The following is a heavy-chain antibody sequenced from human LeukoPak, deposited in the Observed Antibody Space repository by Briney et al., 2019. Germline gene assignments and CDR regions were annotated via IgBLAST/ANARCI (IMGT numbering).Heavy chain of an antibody. V-gene: IGHV4-39*01. D-gene: IGHD2-2*01. CDR3: ARPQPAARERDAFDI. J-gene: IGHJ3*02. Sequence: SETLSLTCTVSGGSISSSSYYWGWIRQPPGKGLEWIGSIYYSGSTYYNPSLKSRVTISVDTSKNQFSLKLSSVTAADTAVYYCARPQPAARERDAFDIWGQETMVTVSS. CDR1: GGSISSSSYY. CDR2: IYYSGST.